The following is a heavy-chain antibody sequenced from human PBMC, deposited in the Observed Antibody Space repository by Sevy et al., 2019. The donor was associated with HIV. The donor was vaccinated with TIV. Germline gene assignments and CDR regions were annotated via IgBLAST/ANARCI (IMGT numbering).Heavy chain of an antibody. Sequence: GGSLRLSCGASGFTFSRYGMHWVRQAPGKGLEWVAIILSDGFNKRYADSVKGRFTISRDNSTNTVYLQMNSLRTEDTAVYYCPSDRVASSSYVPGYYYGLDVWGQGTTVTVSS. D-gene: IGHD5-12*01. CDR3: PSDRVASSSYVPGYYYGLDV. J-gene: IGHJ6*02. V-gene: IGHV3-30*03. CDR2: ILSDGFNK. CDR1: GFTFSRYG.